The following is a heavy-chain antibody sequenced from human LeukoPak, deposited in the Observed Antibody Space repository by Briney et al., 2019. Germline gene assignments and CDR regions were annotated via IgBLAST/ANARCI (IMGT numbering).Heavy chain of an antibody. V-gene: IGHV1-2*02. D-gene: IGHD3-22*01. Sequence: GASVKVSCKASGYTFTGYYMHWVRQAPGQGLEWMGWINPNSGGTNYAQKFQGRVTMTRDTSISTAYMELSRLRSDDTAVYYCARSPAYYYDSSGYNWFDPWGQGTLVTVSS. CDR2: INPNSGGT. J-gene: IGHJ5*02. CDR3: ARSPAYYYDSSGYNWFDP. CDR1: GYTFTGYY.